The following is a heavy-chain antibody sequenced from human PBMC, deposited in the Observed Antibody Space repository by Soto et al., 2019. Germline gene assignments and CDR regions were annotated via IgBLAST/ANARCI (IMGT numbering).Heavy chain of an antibody. J-gene: IGHJ4*02. CDR1: GGSISSYY. Sequence: PSETLSLTCTVSGGSISSYYWSWIRQPPGKGLEWIGYIYYSGSTNYNPSLKSRVTISVDTSKNQFSLKLSSVTAADTAVYYCARKWSGYDDYWGQGTLVTVSS. D-gene: IGHD5-12*01. V-gene: IGHV4-59*01. CDR2: IYYSGST. CDR3: ARKWSGYDDY.